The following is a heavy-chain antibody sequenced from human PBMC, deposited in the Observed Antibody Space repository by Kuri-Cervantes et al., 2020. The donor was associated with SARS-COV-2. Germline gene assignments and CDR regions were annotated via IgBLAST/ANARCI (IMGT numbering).Heavy chain of an antibody. CDR3: VGIWSNYRFDY. J-gene: IGHJ4*02. CDR1: GGSIGSSTYY. V-gene: IGHV4-39*01. D-gene: IGHD3-3*01. CDR2: IYYSGST. Sequence: GSLRLSCTVSGGSIGSSTYYWGWIRQPPRKGLEWIGTIYYSGSTDYNPSLKSRVTISVDTSKNQFSLKLTSVTAADTAVYFCVGIWSNYRFDYWGQGTLVTVSS.